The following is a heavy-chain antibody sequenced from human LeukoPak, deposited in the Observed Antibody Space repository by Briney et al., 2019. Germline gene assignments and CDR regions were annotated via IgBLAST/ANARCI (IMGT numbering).Heavy chain of an antibody. CDR1: GGSISSSNW. CDR2: IYHSGST. J-gene: IGHJ5*02. V-gene: IGHV4-4*02. Sequence: PSETLSLTCAVSGGSISSSNWWSWVCQPPGKGLEWIGEIYHSGSTNYNPSLKSRVTISVDKSKNQFSLKLSSVTAADTAVYYCARDLSIAVARGFDPWGQGTLVTVSS. D-gene: IGHD6-19*01. CDR3: ARDLSIAVARGFDP.